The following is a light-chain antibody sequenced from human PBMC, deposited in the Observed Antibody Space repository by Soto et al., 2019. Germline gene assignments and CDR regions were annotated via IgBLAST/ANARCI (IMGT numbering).Light chain of an antibody. Sequence: ENVLTQSPGTLSLSPGERATLSCRASQSVTSSYLAWYQQKPGQAPSLLIYGTSSRATGIPDRFSGSGSGTDFTLTISRLEPEDFAVYYCQQYDSSHLTFGGGTKVDI. J-gene: IGKJ4*01. CDR1: QSVTSSY. CDR3: QQYDSSHLT. CDR2: GTS. V-gene: IGKV3-20*01.